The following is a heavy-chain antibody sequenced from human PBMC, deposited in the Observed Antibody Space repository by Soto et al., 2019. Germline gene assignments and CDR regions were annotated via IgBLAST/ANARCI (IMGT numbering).Heavy chain of an antibody. CDR3: ARMEYSYALGFDP. CDR2: INHSGST. J-gene: IGHJ5*02. D-gene: IGHD5-18*01. CDR1: GGSFSGYC. Sequence: SETLSLTCAVYGGSFSGYCWSWIRQPPGKGLEWIGEINHSGSTNYNPSLKSRVTISVDTSKNQFSLKLSSVTAADTAVYYCARMEYSYALGFDPWGQGTLVTVSS. V-gene: IGHV4-34*01.